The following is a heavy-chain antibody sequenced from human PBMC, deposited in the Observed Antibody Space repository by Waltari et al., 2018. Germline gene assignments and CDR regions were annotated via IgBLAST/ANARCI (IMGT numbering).Heavy chain of an antibody. CDR3: ARDTGEYRVLDY. CDR2: ITWDSDNI. Sequence: EVQLVESGGGLVQPGESLTLSCAASGFTFDDYAMHCVRQRPGKGLEWVSGITWDSDNIDYADSVRGRFSISRDNAQSILFLTMNSLKPEDTALYFCARDTGEYRVLDYWGQGTLVTVSS. CDR1: GFTFDDYA. V-gene: IGHV3-9*01. J-gene: IGHJ4*02. D-gene: IGHD4-17*01.